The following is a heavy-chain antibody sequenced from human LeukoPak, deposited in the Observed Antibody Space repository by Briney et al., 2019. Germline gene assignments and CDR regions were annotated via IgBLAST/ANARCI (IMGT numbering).Heavy chain of an antibody. J-gene: IGHJ4*02. CDR3: ARGWGSGSYYNGGLDY. CDR2: IYYSGST. V-gene: IGHV4-59*01. D-gene: IGHD3-10*01. CDR1: GGSISSYY. Sequence: SETLSLTCTVSGGSISSYYWSWIRQPPGKGLEWIGYIYYSGSTNYNPSLKSRVTISVDTSKNQFSLKLSSVTAADTAVYYCARGWGSGSYYNGGLDYWGQGTLVTVSS.